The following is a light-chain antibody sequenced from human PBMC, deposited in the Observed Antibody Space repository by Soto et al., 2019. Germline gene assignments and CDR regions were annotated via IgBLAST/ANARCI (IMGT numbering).Light chain of an antibody. CDR2: GAS. Sequence: EIVMTQSPATLSVSPGERATLSCRASQSVSSNLAWYQQTPGQAPRLLLYGASTRATGIPARFSGSGSGTEFTLTISSLQSEDFAIYYCQQYSNWPPLTFGGGTKVEIK. J-gene: IGKJ4*01. CDR3: QQYSNWPPLT. V-gene: IGKV3-15*01. CDR1: QSVSSN.